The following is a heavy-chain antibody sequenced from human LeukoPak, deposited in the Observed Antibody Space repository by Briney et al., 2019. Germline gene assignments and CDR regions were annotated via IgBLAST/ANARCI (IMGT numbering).Heavy chain of an antibody. CDR3: ARAVIAAAGIAAD. V-gene: IGHV4-38-2*02. D-gene: IGHD6-13*01. CDR1: GYSISSGYY. CDR2: IYHSGST. J-gene: IGHJ4*02. Sequence: TSETLSLTCTVSGYSISSGYYWGWIRQPPGKGLEWIGSIYHSGSTYYNPSLQSRVTISVDTSKNQFSLKLSSVTAADTAVYYCARAVIAAAGIAADWGQGTLVTVSS.